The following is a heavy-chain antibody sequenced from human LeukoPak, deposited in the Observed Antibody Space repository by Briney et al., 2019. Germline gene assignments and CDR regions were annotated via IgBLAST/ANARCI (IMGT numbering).Heavy chain of an antibody. Sequence: SETLSLTCAVYGASFSGYYWSWIRQPPGEGLEWIGEINHSGSTNYNPSLKSRVTISVDTSKNQFSLKLSSVTAADTAVYYCARLGYCSSTSCYRGEYYYYYYMDVWGKGTTVTVSS. CDR2: INHSGST. CDR1: GASFSGYY. D-gene: IGHD2-2*01. V-gene: IGHV4-34*01. CDR3: ARLGYCSSTSCYRGEYYYYYYMDV. J-gene: IGHJ6*03.